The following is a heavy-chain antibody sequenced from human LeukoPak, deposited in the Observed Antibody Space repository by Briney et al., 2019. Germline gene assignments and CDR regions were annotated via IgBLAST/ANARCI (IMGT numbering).Heavy chain of an antibody. V-gene: IGHV4-39*07. Sequence: SQTLSLTCTVSGGSISSGGYYWGWIRQPPGKGLEWIGSIYHSGSTYYNPSLKSRVTISVDTSKNQFSLKLSSVTAADTAVYYCARDLELNSGWYWWGQGTLVTVSS. CDR2: IYHSGST. D-gene: IGHD6-19*01. CDR1: GGSISSGGYY. CDR3: ARDLELNSGWYW. J-gene: IGHJ4*02.